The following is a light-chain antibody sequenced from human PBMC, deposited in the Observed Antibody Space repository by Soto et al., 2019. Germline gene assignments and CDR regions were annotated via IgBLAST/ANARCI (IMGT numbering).Light chain of an antibody. CDR2: EVS. V-gene: IGLV2-14*01. CDR3: SSYAGSSNV. Sequence: QSALTQPASVSGSPGQTITISCTGTSSDVGGYAYVSWYQQYPGKVPKLVISEVSNRPSGVSHRFSGSRSGNTASLTISGLQAEDEADYHCSSYAGSSNVFGTGTKVTVL. J-gene: IGLJ1*01. CDR1: SSDVGGYAY.